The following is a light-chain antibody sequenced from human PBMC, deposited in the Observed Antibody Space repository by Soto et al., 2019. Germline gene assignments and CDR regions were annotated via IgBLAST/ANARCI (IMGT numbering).Light chain of an antibody. CDR1: HNVRSTY. J-gene: IGKJ1*01. V-gene: IGKV3-20*01. Sequence: VVLTQSPGTLSLSPGERATLSCRASHNVRSTYLLWYQHRVGQTPRLLIYGTSTRAPGIPDRFSGSGSGTDFTLTISRLEPEDFAAYYCQIYENTVWTFGQGTKVQV. CDR2: GTS. CDR3: QIYENTVWT.